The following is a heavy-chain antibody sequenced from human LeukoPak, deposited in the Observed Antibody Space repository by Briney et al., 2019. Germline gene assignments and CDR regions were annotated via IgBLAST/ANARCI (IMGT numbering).Heavy chain of an antibody. CDR1: GFTFSTYS. CDR3: ARIWFADWYFDL. V-gene: IGHV3-21*01. J-gene: IGHJ2*01. Sequence: PGGSLRLSCAASGFTFSTYSMNWVRQAPGKGLEWVSSISSSSSYIYYADSMKGRFTISRDNAKNSLYLQMNSLRAEDTAVYYCARIWFADWYFDLWGRGTLVTVSS. D-gene: IGHD3-10*01. CDR2: ISSSSSYI.